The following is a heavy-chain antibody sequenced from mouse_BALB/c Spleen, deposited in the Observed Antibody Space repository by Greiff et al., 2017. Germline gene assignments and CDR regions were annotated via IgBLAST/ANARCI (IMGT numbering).Heavy chain of an antibody. D-gene: IGHD3-2*01. CDR2: IDPENGDT. CDR3: NALDSSVYYFDY. V-gene: IGHV14-4*02. Sequence: EVKLQESGAELVRPGASVKLSCTASGFNIKDYYMHWVKQRPEQGLEWIGWIDPENGDTEYAPKFQGKATLTADTSSNTAYLQLSSLTSEDTAVYYCNALDSSVYYFDYWGQGTTLTVSS. CDR1: GFNIKDYY. J-gene: IGHJ2*01.